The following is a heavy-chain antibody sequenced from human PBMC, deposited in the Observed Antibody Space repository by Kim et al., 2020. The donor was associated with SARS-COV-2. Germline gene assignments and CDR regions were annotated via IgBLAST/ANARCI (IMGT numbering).Heavy chain of an antibody. CDR2: ISYDGRNK. V-gene: IGHV3-30*18. Sequence: GGSLRLSCAASGFIFSNYGMHWVRQAPGKGLEWVAVISYDGRNKHYGDAVKGRFTIPRDNSKNTLDLEMNSLRDDDTAVYYCAKEDAVAVAGGFDCWGQGTLVTVS. CDR1: GFIFSNYG. CDR3: AKEDAVAVAGGFDC. D-gene: IGHD6-19*01. J-gene: IGHJ4*02.